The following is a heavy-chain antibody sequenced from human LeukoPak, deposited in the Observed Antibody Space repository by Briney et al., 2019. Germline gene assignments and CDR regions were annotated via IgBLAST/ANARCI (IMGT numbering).Heavy chain of an antibody. CDR3: ARDYGFWTTYYYYGMDV. CDR2: INPNSGGT. CDR1: GYTFTGYY. D-gene: IGHD3-3*01. J-gene: IGHJ6*02. Sequence: ASVKVSCKASGYTFTGYYMHWVRQAPGQGLEWMGWINPNSGGTNYAQKFQGRVTMTRDTSISTAYMELSRLRSDDTAVYYCARDYGFWTTYYYYGMDVWGQGTTVTVSS. V-gene: IGHV1-2*02.